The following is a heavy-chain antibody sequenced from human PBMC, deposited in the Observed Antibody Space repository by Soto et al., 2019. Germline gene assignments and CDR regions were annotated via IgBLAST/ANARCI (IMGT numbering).Heavy chain of an antibody. CDR2: IYYTGST. V-gene: IGHV4-61*01. D-gene: IGHD3-3*01. J-gene: IGHJ6*02. Sequence: AETLSLTGTVSGASVSSGSYSGSWIRQPPVKGLGWIGYIYYTGSTDYNPSLKSRVTISVDTSKDQFSLKLSSVTAAETAVYYCAREYYDFWSGESYYYFYGMDVWAQGATVTVSS. CDR3: AREYYDFWSGESYYYFYGMDV. CDR1: GASVSSGSYS.